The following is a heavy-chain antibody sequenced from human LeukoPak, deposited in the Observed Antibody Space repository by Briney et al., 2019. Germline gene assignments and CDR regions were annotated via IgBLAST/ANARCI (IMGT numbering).Heavy chain of an antibody. CDR3: ARGDGGWLRFPVFDY. V-gene: IGHV4-34*01. Sequence: SETLSLTCAVYGGSFSGYYWSWIRQPPGKGLEWIGEINHSGSTNYNPSLKSRVTISVDTSKNQFSLKLSSVTAADTAVYYCARGDGGWLRFPVFDYWGQGTLVTASS. CDR1: GGSFSGYY. J-gene: IGHJ4*02. D-gene: IGHD5-12*01. CDR2: INHSGST.